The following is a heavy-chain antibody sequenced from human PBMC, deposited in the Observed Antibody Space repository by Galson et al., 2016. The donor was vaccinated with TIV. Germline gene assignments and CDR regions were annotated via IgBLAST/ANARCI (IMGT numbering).Heavy chain of an antibody. Sequence: SVKVSCKASGGTFSNFVISWVRQAPGQGLEWMGSINPIFGTANYAQKFQGRVTITADTSTSTIYMELSSLRSEDTAVYYCARGRGYYFGSGSSYVDYWGQGSLVTVSS. J-gene: IGHJ4*02. CDR1: GGTFSNFV. CDR3: ARGRGYYFGSGSSYVDY. V-gene: IGHV1-69*06. D-gene: IGHD3-10*01. CDR2: INPIFGTA.